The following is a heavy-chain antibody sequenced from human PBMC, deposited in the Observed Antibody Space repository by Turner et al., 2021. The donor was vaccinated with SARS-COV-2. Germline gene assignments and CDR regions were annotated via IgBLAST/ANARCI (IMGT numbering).Heavy chain of an antibody. CDR3: ARIPHLMVGIRFDP. Sequence: QVQLVQSGAGVKKPGASVKVPCKASGYTFTGYYMHWVRQAPGQGLEWMGWINPNSGGTNYAQKFQGRVTMTRDTSISTAYMELSRLRSDDTAVYYCARIPHLMVGIRFDPWGQGTLVTVSS. CDR1: GYTFTGYY. J-gene: IGHJ5*02. V-gene: IGHV1-2*02. D-gene: IGHD2-8*01. CDR2: INPNSGGT.